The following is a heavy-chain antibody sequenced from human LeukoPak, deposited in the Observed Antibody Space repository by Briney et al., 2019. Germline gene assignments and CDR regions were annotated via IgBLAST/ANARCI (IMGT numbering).Heavy chain of an antibody. D-gene: IGHD6-13*01. J-gene: IGHJ5*02. Sequence: GGSLRLSSAPPVYTFCNYPTSSVRPAPGKRLEWVSAISGSGGSTYSADSVKGRFTVSRDNSKNTVYLQMSSLRADDTAVYYCAKERVIAAVGTVGFDPWGQGTLVTVSS. V-gene: IGHV3-23*01. CDR2: ISGSGGST. CDR3: AKERVIAAVGTVGFDP. CDR1: VYTFCNYP.